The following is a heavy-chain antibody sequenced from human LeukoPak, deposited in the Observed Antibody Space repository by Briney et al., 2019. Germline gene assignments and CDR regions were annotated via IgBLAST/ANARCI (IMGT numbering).Heavy chain of an antibody. J-gene: IGHJ1*01. CDR3: TTVTNFAL. Sequence: PGGSLRLSCAVSGLTFSNSAMSWVRQAPGKGLEWVSAISVGSDVIYYADSVKGRFAISRDNSKHTVYLQMDSLRVEDTAVYYCTTVTNFALGGQGTLVAVSS. CDR2: ISVGSDVI. V-gene: IGHV3-23*01. CDR1: GLTFSNSA. D-gene: IGHD2-8*01.